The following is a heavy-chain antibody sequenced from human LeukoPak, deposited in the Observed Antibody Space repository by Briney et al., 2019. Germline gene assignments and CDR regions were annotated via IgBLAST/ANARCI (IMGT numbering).Heavy chain of an antibody. CDR2: ISYDGSNK. D-gene: IGHD2-21*02. CDR1: AFTFSSYG. Sequence: GGSLRLSCAASAFTFSSYGMRWVRQAPGKGLEGVAVISYDGSNKYYADSVKGRFTISRANSKNTLYLQMNSLRAEDTAVYYWAKDSSADCGGDCYLYYFDYWGQGTLVTVSS. J-gene: IGHJ4*02. V-gene: IGHV3-30*18. CDR3: AKDSSADCGGDCYLYYFDY.